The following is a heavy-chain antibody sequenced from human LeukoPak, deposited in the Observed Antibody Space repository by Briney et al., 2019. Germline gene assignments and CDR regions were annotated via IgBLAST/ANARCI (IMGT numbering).Heavy chain of an antibody. CDR1: GFMFSSYW. CDR3: AREPGAFDI. J-gene: IGHJ3*02. V-gene: IGHV3-74*01. D-gene: IGHD2-2*01. Sequence: PGGSLRLSCVASGFMFSSYWMNWVRQAPGKGLVWVSRINSDGSSTSYADSVKGRFTISRDNAKNTLSLQMNSLRAEDTAVYYCAREPGAFDIWGQGTMVTVSS. CDR2: INSDGSST.